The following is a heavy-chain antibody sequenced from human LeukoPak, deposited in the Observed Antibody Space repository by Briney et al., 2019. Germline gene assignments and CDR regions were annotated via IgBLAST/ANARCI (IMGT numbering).Heavy chain of an antibody. D-gene: IGHD2-15*01. V-gene: IGHV3-23*01. CDR3: AKVGILAANGY. J-gene: IGHJ4*02. Sequence: ETLSLTCAVYGGSFSGYYWSWVRQAPGKGLEWVSAISGSGGSTYYADSVKGRFTISRDNSKNTLYLQMNSLRAEDTAVYYCAKVGILAANGYWGQGTLVTVSS. CDR2: ISGSGGST. CDR1: GGSFSGYY.